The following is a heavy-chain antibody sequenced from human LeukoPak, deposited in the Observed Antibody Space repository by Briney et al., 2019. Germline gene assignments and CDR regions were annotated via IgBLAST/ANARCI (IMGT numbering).Heavy chain of an antibody. CDR1: GYTFSEDS. CDR3: ARKTLGLSDTWYYNFYGLDV. V-gene: IGHV1-2*02. D-gene: IGHD1-26*01. CDR2: IKPTSGDT. Sequence: ASVKVSCKTSGYTFSEDSIHWVRQAPGQGLEWMGWIKPTSGDTEYAQRFQGRVTLTRDTSSSAVYMELSRMTSDDTAVYYCARKTLGLSDTWYYNFYGLDVWGQGTTITVSS. J-gene: IGHJ6*02.